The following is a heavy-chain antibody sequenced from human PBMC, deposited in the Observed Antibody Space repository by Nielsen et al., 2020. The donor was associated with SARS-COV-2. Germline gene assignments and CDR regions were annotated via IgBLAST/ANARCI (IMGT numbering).Heavy chain of an antibody. CDR3: ARSLLDFWSGNFDY. CDR2: INAGNGNT. V-gene: IGHV1-3*01. J-gene: IGHJ4*02. Sequence: ASVKVSCTASGYTFTSYAMHWVRQAPGQRLEWMGWINAGNGNTKYSQKFQGRVTITRDTSASTAYMELSSLRSEDTAVYYCARSLLDFWSGNFDYWGQGTLVTVSS. D-gene: IGHD3-3*01. CDR1: GYTFTSYA.